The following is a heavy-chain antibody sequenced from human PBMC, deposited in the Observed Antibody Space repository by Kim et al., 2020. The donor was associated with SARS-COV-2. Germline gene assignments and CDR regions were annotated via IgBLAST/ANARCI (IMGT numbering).Heavy chain of an antibody. Sequence: ASVKVSCKASGYTFTSYAMHWVRQAPGQRLEWMGWINAGNGNTKYSQKFQGRVTITRDTSASTAYMELSSLRSEDTAVYYCARFRIAVAGPGFDYWGQGTLVTVSS. V-gene: IGHV1-3*01. CDR1: GYTFTSYA. J-gene: IGHJ4*02. D-gene: IGHD6-19*01. CDR2: INAGNGNT. CDR3: ARFRIAVAGPGFDY.